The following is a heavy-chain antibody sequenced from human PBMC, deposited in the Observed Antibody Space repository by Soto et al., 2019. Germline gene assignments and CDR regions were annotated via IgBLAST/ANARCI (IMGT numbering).Heavy chain of an antibody. CDR3: AREAKEGYGSGSYYNDY. D-gene: IGHD3-10*01. V-gene: IGHV3-48*02. Sequence: GGSLRLSCAASGFTFSSYSMNWVRQAPGKGLEWVSYISSSSSTIYYADSVKGRFTISRDNAKNSLYLQMNSLRDEDTAVYYCAREAKEGYGSGSYYNDYWGQGTLVTVSS. CDR1: GFTFSSYS. J-gene: IGHJ4*02. CDR2: ISSSSSTI.